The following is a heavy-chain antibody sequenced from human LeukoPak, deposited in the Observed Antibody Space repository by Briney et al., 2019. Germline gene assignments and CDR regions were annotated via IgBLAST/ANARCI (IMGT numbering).Heavy chain of an antibody. CDR3: ARGPAGYN. J-gene: IGHJ4*02. CDR1: GFTGSSNH. Sequence: PGGSLRLSGAASGFTGSSNHMSWVRQAPGKGLEWFSVIYSGGSTDYADSVKGRFTISRDNSKNTLYIQMNSLRAEDTAVYHCARGPAGYNWGQGTLVTVSS. V-gene: IGHV3-53*01. D-gene: IGHD1-1*01. CDR2: IYSGGST.